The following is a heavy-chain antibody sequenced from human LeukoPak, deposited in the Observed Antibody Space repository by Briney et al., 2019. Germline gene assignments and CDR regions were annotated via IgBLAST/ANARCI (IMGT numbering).Heavy chain of an antibody. J-gene: IGHJ4*02. D-gene: IGHD2-21*02. CDR1: GFTFRTYT. CDR2: ISGSGGST. V-gene: IGHV3-23*01. CDR3: AKDRLLNCRGDCYIFDY. Sequence: GGSLRLSCAASGFTFRTYTMNWVRQAPGKGLEWVSAISGSGGSTYYADSVKGRFTISRDNFKNTLYLQMNSLRAEDTAVYYCAKDRLLNCRGDCYIFDYWGQGTVVTVSS.